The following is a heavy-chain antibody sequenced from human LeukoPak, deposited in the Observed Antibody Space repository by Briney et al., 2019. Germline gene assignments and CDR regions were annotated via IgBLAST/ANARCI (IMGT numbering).Heavy chain of an antibody. J-gene: IGHJ6*02. CDR3: ARLAGNYYYGMDV. V-gene: IGHV1-2*02. CDR1: GYTFTVYY. CDR2: INPNSGGT. Sequence: EASVKVSCKASGYTFTVYYMHWVRQAPGQGLEWMGWINPNSGGTNYAQKFQGRVTITRDTSISTAYMELSRLRSDDTAVYYCARLAGNYYYGMDVWGQGTTVTVSS.